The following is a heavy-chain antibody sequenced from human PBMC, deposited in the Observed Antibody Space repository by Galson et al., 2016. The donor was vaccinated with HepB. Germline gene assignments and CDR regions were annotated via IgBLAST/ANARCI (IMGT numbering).Heavy chain of an antibody. D-gene: IGHD2-21*02. CDR3: ARGARVAVSGRAFDI. J-gene: IGHJ3*02. V-gene: IGHV3-23*01. CDR1: GFAFSSYA. CDR2: ISGNGGRT. Sequence: SLRLSCAASGFAFSSYAMSWVRLAPGKGLEYVLSISGNGGRTDSGDSVKGRFTISRDNSNNTLYLQMNSLRAEDTAVYYCARGARVAVSGRAFDIWGQGTMVTVSS.